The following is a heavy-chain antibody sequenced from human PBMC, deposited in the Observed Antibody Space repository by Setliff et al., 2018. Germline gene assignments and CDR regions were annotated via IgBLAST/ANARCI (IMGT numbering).Heavy chain of an antibody. CDR1: GFTLSSYW. D-gene: IGHD6-19*01. J-gene: IGHJ3*02. CDR2: INSGGSST. V-gene: IGHV3-23*03. CDR3: IRDTSGRDAFDI. Sequence: GGSLRLSCAASGFTLSSYWMHWVRQVPGKGLVWVSRINSGGSSTYYADSVKGRFTISRDNSKNTLYLQMNSLRAEDTAVYYCIRDTSGRDAFDIWGQGTMVTVSS.